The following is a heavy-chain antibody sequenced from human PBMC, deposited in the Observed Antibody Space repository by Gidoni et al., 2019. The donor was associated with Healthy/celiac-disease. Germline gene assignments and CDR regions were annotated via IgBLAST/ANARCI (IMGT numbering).Heavy chain of an antibody. CDR2: IIPSLNIA. V-gene: IGHV1-69*02. D-gene: IGHD3-22*01. CDR1: GGPFSSYT. J-gene: IGHJ4*02. CDR3: ARSYDDSSGYYSGY. Sequence: QVQLVQSGAAVKTPRSSVQVSCKPSGGPFSSYTISWVRQAPGHGLEWMGRIIPSLNIANEAQKCQGRVTMTADKSTSTAYMELSSLRSDDTAVYDCARSYDDSSGYYSGYWGQGTLVTVSS.